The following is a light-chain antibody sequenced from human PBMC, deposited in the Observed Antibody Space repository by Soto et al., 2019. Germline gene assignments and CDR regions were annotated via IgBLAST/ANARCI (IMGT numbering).Light chain of an antibody. Sequence: DIQMTQSPSTLSASVGDRVTITCRASQSISSWLAWYQQKPGKAPKLLIYDASSLESGVPSRFSGSGSGTEFTLPISSLQPDDFATYYCQPYNSYSLTFGGGTKVEIK. CDR2: DAS. CDR3: QPYNSYSLT. CDR1: QSISSW. V-gene: IGKV1-5*01. J-gene: IGKJ4*01.